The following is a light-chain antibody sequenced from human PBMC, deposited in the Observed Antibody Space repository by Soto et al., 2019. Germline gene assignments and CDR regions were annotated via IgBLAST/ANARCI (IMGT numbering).Light chain of an antibody. J-gene: IGKJ5*01. V-gene: IGKV3D-20*02. CDR3: QQRSNWPPT. CDR2: GAS. CDR1: QSVSNNY. Sequence: IVLTQSPCTLSLSPGERATLSCMAIQSVSNNYLAWYQQKPGQAPRLLIYGASNRATGIPDRFSGGGSGTDFTLTISRLEPEDFAVYYCQQRSNWPPTFGQGTRLEIK.